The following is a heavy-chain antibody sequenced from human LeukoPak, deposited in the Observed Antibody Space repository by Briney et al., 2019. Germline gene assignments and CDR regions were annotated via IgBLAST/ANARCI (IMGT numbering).Heavy chain of an antibody. V-gene: IGHV3-23*01. D-gene: IGHD1-26*01. CDR3: AKGPYSETYGYLDY. CDR2: ISVSDGTT. J-gene: IGHJ4*02. Sequence: GGSLRLSRAASGFTFSIYAMSWVRQAPGKGLEWVSIISVSDGTTYYADSVKGRFTISRDNSKNTLYLQMNSLRAEDTAIYYCAKGPYSETYGYLDYWGQGTLVTVSS. CDR1: GFTFSIYA.